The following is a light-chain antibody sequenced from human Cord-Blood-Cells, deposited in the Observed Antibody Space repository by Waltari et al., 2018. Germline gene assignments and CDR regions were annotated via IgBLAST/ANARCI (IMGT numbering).Light chain of an antibody. CDR1: QSISSY. CDR3: QQIDSTTA. CDR2: AAS. Sequence: DIQMTQSPSSLSASVGDRVTITCRASQSISSYLNWYQQKPGKAPKLLIYAASSLQSGVASRFSGSGSGTDFSLTISSLQPEEFATYYCQQIDSTTAFGQGTKVEIK. V-gene: IGKV1-39*01. J-gene: IGKJ1*01.